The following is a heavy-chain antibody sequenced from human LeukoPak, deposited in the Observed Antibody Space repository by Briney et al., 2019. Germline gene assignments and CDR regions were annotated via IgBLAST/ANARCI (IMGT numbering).Heavy chain of an antibody. CDR3: ARRDYYDSSGYSI. J-gene: IGHJ4*02. Sequence: SQTPSLTCTVSGGSISSGDYYWSWIRQPPGKGLEWIGYIYYSGSTYYNPSLKSRVTISVDTSKNQFSLKLSSVTAADTAVYYCARRDYYDSSGYSIWGQGTLVTVSS. CDR1: GGSISSGDYY. D-gene: IGHD3-22*01. V-gene: IGHV4-30-4*01. CDR2: IYYSGST.